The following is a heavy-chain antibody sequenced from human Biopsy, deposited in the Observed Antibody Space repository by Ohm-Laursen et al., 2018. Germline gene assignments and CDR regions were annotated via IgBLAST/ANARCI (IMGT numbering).Heavy chain of an antibody. CDR2: MSHSGST. CDR3: ARWEVGYSANDLRFDY. J-gene: IGHJ4*02. D-gene: IGHD5-12*01. V-gene: IGHV4-34*01. CDR1: GGSFSGSY. Sequence: TLSLTCAVYGGSFSGSYWTWIRQPPGKGLEWLGGMSHSGSTNRNPSLKSRVTISMDTSKNQFSLKLTSVTAADTAVYYCARWEVGYSANDLRFDYWGQGTLVTVSS.